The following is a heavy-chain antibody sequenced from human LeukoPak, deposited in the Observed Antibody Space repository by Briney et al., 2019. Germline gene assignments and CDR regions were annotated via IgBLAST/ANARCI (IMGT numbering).Heavy chain of an antibody. J-gene: IGHJ6*03. CDR3: AKGAEEGVVITSVYYYYMDV. D-gene: IGHD3-22*01. CDR2: ISGSGGST. CDR1: GFTFSSYE. V-gene: IGHV3-23*01. Sequence: GGSLRLSCAASGFTFSSYEMNWVRQAPGKGLEWVSAISGSGGSTYYADSVKGRFTISRDNSKDTLYLQMSSLRVEDTAVYYCAKGAEEGVVITSVYYYYMDVWGKGTTVTISS.